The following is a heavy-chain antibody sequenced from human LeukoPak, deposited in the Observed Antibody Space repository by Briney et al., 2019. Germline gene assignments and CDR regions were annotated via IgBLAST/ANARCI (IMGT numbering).Heavy chain of an antibody. CDR3: ARAETEASGTANYYYGMDV. CDR1: GGTFSSYA. V-gene: IGHV1-69*04. J-gene: IGHJ6*02. CDR2: IIPILGIA. Sequence: ASVKVSCKASGGTFSSYAISWVRQAPGQGLEWMGRIIPILGIANYAQKFQGRVTITADKSTSTAYMELSSLRSEDTAVYYCARAETEASGTANYYYGMDVWGQGTTVTVSS. D-gene: IGHD1-7*01.